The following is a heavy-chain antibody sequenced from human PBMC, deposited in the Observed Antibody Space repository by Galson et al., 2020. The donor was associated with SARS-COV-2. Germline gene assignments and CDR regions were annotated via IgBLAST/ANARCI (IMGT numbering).Heavy chain of an antibody. J-gene: IGHJ3*02. Sequence: ASVKVSCKVSGYTLTELSMHWVRQAPGKGLEWMGGFDPEDGETIYAQKFQGRVTMTEDTSTDTAYMELSSLRSEDTAVYYCATDPGGVGATDAFDIWGQGTMVTGSS. V-gene: IGHV1-24*01. D-gene: IGHD1-26*01. CDR1: GYTLTELS. CDR3: ATDPGGVGATDAFDI. CDR2: FDPEDGET.